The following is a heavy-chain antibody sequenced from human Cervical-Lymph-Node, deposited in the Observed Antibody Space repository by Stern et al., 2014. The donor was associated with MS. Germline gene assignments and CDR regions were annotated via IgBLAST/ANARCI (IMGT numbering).Heavy chain of an antibody. Sequence: QVQLQQWGAGLLKPSETLSLTCAVHGESVSGHFWSWIRQPPGKGLEWIGEVSRAGNSNYNPSLKSRVAISLDTPKKHVSLKVNSVTAADTAVYYCARGFSRFDSWGQGTQVIVSA. CDR2: VSRAGNS. CDR3: ARGFSRFDS. V-gene: IGHV4-34*01. J-gene: IGHJ4*02. CDR1: GESVSGHF.